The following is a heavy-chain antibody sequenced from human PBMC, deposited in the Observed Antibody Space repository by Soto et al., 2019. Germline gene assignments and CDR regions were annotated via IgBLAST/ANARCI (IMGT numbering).Heavy chain of an antibody. J-gene: IGHJ3*02. D-gene: IGHD6-13*01. CDR3: ARDGEGIAAKLAFDI. V-gene: IGHV3-48*01. CDR2: ISSSSSTI. Sequence: GGSLRLSCAASGFTFSSYSMNWVRQAPGKGLEWVSYISSSSSTIYYADSVKGRFTISRDNAKNSLYLQMNSLRAEDTAVYYCARDGEGIAAKLAFDIWGQGTMVTVSS. CDR1: GFTFSSYS.